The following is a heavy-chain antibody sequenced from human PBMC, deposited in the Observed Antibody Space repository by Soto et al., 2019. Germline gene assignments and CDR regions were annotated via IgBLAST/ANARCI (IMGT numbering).Heavy chain of an antibody. CDR1: GASINNNGYY. Sequence: KPSETLSLTCTVSGASINNNGYYWSWIRQTPGKGLEWSGYVYYSGTTDYIPSLKSRLSMSIDKSQNQFTLNLNSVTAADTATYYCARMSHFSDKWYFDLWGRGPMVTVSS. D-gene: IGHD3-22*01. CDR2: VYYSGTT. CDR3: ARMSHFSDKWYFDL. J-gene: IGHJ2*01. V-gene: IGHV4-30-4*01.